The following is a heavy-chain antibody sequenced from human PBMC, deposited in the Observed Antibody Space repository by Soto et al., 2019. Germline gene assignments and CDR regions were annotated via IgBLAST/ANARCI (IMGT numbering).Heavy chain of an antibody. V-gene: IGHV3-53*01. D-gene: IGHD4-17*01. J-gene: IGHJ4*02. Sequence: EVQLVESGGGLIQPGGALRLSCAASGFTVNANYMTWVRQAPGKGLEWVSVIYGGGRTYYADSLKGRFTVSRDNSMNTLYLQMNSLRAEDTAVYYCARDYGGYLDYWGQGTLVTVSS. CDR2: IYGGGRT. CDR1: GFTVNANY. CDR3: ARDYGGYLDY.